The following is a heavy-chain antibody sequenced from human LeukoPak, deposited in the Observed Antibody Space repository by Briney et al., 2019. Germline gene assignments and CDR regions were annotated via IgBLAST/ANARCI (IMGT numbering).Heavy chain of an antibody. D-gene: IGHD5-12*01. V-gene: IGHV4-59*08. Sequence: SETLSLTCFVSGGSISSYYWSWIGQPPGKGLDWIGYIHHSESTNYSPSLQGRVTLSIDTSKNPYSLHLSTVTAADTAVYYCARHETGYSRSGVGPLDTWGQGTLVTVSS. CDR2: IHHSEST. CDR1: GGSISSYY. J-gene: IGHJ5*02. CDR3: ARHETGYSRSGVGPLDT.